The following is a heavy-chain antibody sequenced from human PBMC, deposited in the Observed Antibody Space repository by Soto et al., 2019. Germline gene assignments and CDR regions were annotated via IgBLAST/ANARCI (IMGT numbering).Heavy chain of an antibody. V-gene: IGHV3-30*18. D-gene: IGHD3-22*01. J-gene: IGHJ4*02. CDR1: GFSFSSYG. CDR2: TSYDTTYK. CDR3: AKGPNYDRSGYYFES. Sequence: GGSLRLSCAASGFSFSSYGLHWVRQAPGKGLEWVALTSYDTTYKYYADSVKGRFSISRDNSKNTLYLQMNSLRAEDTAVYYCAKGPNYDRSGYYFESWGPGTLVIVSS.